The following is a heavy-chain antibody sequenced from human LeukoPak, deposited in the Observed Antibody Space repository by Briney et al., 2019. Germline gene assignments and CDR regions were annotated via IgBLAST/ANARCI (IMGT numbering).Heavy chain of an antibody. J-gene: IGHJ6*03. CDR3: AREHDILTGPQGDMNYMDV. D-gene: IGHD3-9*01. V-gene: IGHV4-30-4*07. Sequence: SQTLSLTCAVSGGSISSGGYSWSWIRQPPGKGLEWIGYIYYSGSTYYNPSLKSRVTISVDTSKNQFSLKLSSVTAADTAVYYCAREHDILTGPQGDMNYMDVWGKGTTVTISS. CDR1: GGSISSGGYS. CDR2: IYYSGST.